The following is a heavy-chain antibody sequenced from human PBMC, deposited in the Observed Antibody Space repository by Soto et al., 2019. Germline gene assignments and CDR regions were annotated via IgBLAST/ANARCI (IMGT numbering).Heavy chain of an antibody. CDR2: ISSSSSYI. D-gene: IGHD2-21*02. J-gene: IGHJ6*02. Sequence: PRLSCAASGFTFSSYSMNWVRQAPGKGLEWVSSISSSSSYIYYADSVKGRFTISRDNAKNSLYLQMNSLRAEDTAVYYCASLYFALVTADTKSYYTYGMAVGGQGTTATAPS. CDR3: ASLYFALVTADTKSYYTYGMAV. V-gene: IGHV3-21*01. CDR1: GFTFSSYS.